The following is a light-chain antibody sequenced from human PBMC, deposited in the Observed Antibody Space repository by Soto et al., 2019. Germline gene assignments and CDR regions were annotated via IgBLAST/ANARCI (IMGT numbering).Light chain of an antibody. CDR3: SSYASSNNYV. Sequence: QSALTQPPSASGSPGQSVTISCTGTSSDVGGYNSVSWYQHHPGKAPKLMIYEVNKRPSGVPDRFSGSKSANTASLTVSGLQAEDEADYYCSSYASSNNYVFGTGTKVTVL. CDR2: EVN. J-gene: IGLJ1*01. V-gene: IGLV2-8*01. CDR1: SSDVGGYNS.